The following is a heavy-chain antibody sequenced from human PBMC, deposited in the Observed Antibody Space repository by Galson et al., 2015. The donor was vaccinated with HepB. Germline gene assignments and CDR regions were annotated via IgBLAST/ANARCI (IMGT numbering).Heavy chain of an antibody. J-gene: IGHJ4*02. Sequence: SVKVSCKASGYSFTSYAMHWVRQAPGQRLEWMGWINAGNGNTKYSQKFQGRVTITRDTSASTAYMKLSSLRSEDTAVYYCARSVSSNWDDLAYASWGQGTLVTVSS. CDR3: ARSVSSNWDDLAYAS. D-gene: IGHD1-1*01. CDR1: GYSFTSYA. CDR2: INAGNGNT. V-gene: IGHV1-3*01.